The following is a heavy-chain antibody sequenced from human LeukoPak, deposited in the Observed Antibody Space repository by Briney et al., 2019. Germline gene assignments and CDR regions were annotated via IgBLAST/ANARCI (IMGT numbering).Heavy chain of an antibody. Sequence: HPGRSLRLSSAASGFTFSNFGMHWVSQAPGKGLEWVAAVLYDGSKKFYSDSVKGRFSIYRDNSNYTLFVQMHSLRPDDTAVYYCANFDGSSQAFHLWGQGTMVTVSS. D-gene: IGHD6-13*01. CDR3: ANFDGSSQAFHL. CDR1: GFTFSNFG. V-gene: IGHV3-30*18. J-gene: IGHJ3*01. CDR2: VLYDGSKK.